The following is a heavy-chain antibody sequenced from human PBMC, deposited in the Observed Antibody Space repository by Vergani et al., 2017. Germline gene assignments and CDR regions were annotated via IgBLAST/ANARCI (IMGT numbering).Heavy chain of an antibody. J-gene: IGHJ3*02. V-gene: IGHV4-34*01. CDR3: ASGSNYDRSGYDAFDI. CDR1: GGSFSGYY. D-gene: IGHD3-22*01. Sequence: QVQLQQWGAGLLKPSETMYLTCAVYGGSFSGYYWSWIRQPPGKGLEWIGEINHSGSTNYNPSLKSRVTRSVDTSKNQFSLKLSPVTAADTAVYYCASGSNYDRSGYDAFDIWGQGTMVTGSS. CDR2: INHSGST.